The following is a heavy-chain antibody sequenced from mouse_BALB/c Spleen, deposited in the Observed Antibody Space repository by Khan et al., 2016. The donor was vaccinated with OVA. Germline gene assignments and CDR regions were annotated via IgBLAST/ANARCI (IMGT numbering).Heavy chain of an antibody. D-gene: IGHD1-2*01. CDR1: GYSFTSFW. J-gene: IGHJ3*01. CDR3: TRGGYGAFAY. V-gene: IGHV1-5*01. Sequence: VQLQQSGTVLARPGASVKMSCKASGYSFTSFWMHWVKQRPGQGLEWIGGIFPGNSDTSYNQKFKGKAKLTAVTSASTAYMELSSLTNEDYAVYYCTRGGYGAFAYWGQGTLVTVSA. CDR2: IFPGNSDT.